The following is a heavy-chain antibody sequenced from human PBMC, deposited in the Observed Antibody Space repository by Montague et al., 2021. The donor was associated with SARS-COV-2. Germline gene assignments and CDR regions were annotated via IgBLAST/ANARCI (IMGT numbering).Heavy chain of an antibody. V-gene: IGHV4-34*01. CDR2: INHCGST. Sequence: SETLSLTCAVYGGSFSDYHWTWIRQSPGEGLEWIGKINHCGSTXYNPSLKGRVTISIDTSKKQFSLKLTSVTAADTAVYYCARGAPGYWGQGTLVTVSS. CDR3: ARGAPGY. CDR1: GGSFSDYH. D-gene: IGHD1-1*01. J-gene: IGHJ4*02.